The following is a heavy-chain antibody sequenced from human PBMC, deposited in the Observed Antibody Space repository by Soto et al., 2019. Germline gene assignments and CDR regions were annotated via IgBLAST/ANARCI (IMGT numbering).Heavy chain of an antibody. V-gene: IGHV3-33*06. CDR3: AKTIFGVVDAFDI. J-gene: IGHJ3*02. Sequence: GGSLRLSCAASGFTFSSYGMHWVRQAPGKGLEWVAVIWYDGSNKYYADSVKGRFTISRDNSKNTLYLQMNSLRAEDTAVYYCAKTIFGVVDAFDIWGQGTMVTVSS. CDR2: IWYDGSNK. D-gene: IGHD3-3*01. CDR1: GFTFSSYG.